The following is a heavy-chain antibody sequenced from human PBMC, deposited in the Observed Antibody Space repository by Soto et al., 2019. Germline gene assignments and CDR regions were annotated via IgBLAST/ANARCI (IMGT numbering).Heavy chain of an antibody. J-gene: IGHJ4*02. CDR3: GRGGNNFWWNGYFDY. Sequence: PGGSLRLSCAASGFTFSVYAMSWVRQAPGKGLEWVSTISERGDSTYYADSVKGRFTISRDNSKNTLYLQINSLRPDDTAVYFCGRGGNNFWWNGYFDYWGQGTLVTVSS. CDR1: GFTFSVYA. CDR2: ISERGDST. V-gene: IGHV3-23*01. D-gene: IGHD3-3*01.